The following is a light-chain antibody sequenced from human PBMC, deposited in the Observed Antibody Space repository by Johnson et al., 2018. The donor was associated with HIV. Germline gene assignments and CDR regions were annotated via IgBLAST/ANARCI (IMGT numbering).Light chain of an antibody. CDR3: GTWDTSLSVYV. CDR2: ENN. Sequence: QSVLTQPPSVSAAPGQKVTISCSGSSFNIGNNYVSWYQQLPGTAPKLLIYENNKRPSGIPDRFSGSKSGTSVTLAITGLQTGDEADYYCGTWDTSLSVYVFGTGTKVTVL. CDR1: SFNIGNNY. J-gene: IGLJ1*01. V-gene: IGLV1-51*02.